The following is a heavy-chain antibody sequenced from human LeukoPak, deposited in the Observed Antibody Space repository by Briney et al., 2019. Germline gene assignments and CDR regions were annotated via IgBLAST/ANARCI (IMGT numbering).Heavy chain of an antibody. CDR2: IYPGDSDT. J-gene: IGHJ4*02. Sequence: GESLKISCKASGYIFTSYWIGWVRQLPGRGLEWMGIIYPGDSDTRYRPSFQGQVTISADKSISTAYLQWSSLKASDTAMYYCARAGRSGVRYVDNWGQGTLVTVSS. D-gene: IGHD3-9*01. V-gene: IGHV5-51*01. CDR3: ARAGRSGVRYVDN. CDR1: GYIFTSYW.